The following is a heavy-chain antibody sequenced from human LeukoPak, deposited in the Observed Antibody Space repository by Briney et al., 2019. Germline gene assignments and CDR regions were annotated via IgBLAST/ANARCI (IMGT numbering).Heavy chain of an antibody. D-gene: IGHD3-22*01. J-gene: IGHJ4*02. CDR3: AKTLGDSSGYYYGGGFDY. Sequence: GGSLRLSCAASGFTFSSYAMSWVRQAPGKGLEWVSAISGSGGSTYYADSVKGRFTISRDNSKNTLYPQMNSLRAEDTAVYYCAKTLGDSSGYYYGGGFDYWGQGTLVTVSS. V-gene: IGHV3-23*01. CDR2: ISGSGGST. CDR1: GFTFSSYA.